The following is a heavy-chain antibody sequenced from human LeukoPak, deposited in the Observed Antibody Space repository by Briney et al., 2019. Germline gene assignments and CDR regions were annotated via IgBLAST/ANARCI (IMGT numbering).Heavy chain of an antibody. D-gene: IGHD2-15*01. CDR3: AKDPGGGFDP. Sequence: GGSLRLSCAASGFTFSSYEMNWVRQAPGKGLEWVSYISSSGSTIYYADSVKGRFTISRDNSKNTLYLRMNSLRAEDTAVYYCAKDPGGGFDPWGQGTLVTVSS. CDR1: GFTFSSYE. CDR2: ISSSGSTI. J-gene: IGHJ5*02. V-gene: IGHV3-48*03.